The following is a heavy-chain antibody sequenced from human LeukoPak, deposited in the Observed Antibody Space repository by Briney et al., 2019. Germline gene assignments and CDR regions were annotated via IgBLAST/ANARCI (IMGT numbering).Heavy chain of an antibody. V-gene: IGHV4-39*01. Sequence: SETLSLTCTVSGGSISSTSHYWGWIRQPPGKGLEWIGSIYYSGSTYYNPSLKSRITISVDTSKNQFSLMLSSVTATDMPVYFCARLGYSVSWTDCWGQGILVTVSS. J-gene: IGHJ4*02. CDR1: GGSISSTSHY. D-gene: IGHD6-13*01. CDR3: ARLGYSVSWTDC. CDR2: IYYSGST.